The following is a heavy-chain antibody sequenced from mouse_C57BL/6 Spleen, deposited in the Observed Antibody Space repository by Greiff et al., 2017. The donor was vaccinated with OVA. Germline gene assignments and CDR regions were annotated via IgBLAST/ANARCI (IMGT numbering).Heavy chain of an antibody. Sequence: EVKLQESGPGLVKPSQSLSLTCSVTGYSITSGYYWNLIRQFPGNKLEWMGYISYDGSNNYNPSLKNRISITSDTSKKQFILKLNSVTTEDTATEYSASYDYFSFAYWGQGTLVTVSA. D-gene: IGHD2-4*01. V-gene: IGHV3-6*01. CDR2: ISYDGSN. CDR3: ASYDYFSFAY. J-gene: IGHJ3*01. CDR1: GYSITSGYY.